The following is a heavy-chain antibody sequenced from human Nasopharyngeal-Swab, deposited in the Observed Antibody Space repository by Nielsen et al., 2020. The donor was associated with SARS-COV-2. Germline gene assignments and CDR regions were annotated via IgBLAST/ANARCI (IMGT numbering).Heavy chain of an antibody. CDR3: ARINPPSGFSYGGPIDY. D-gene: IGHD5-18*01. V-gene: IGHV3-48*02. Sequence: GGSLRLSCAASGFTFSSYSMNWVRQAPGKGLEWVSYISSSSSTIYYADSVKGRFSISRDNAKNSLYLQMNSLRDDDTAVYYCARINPPSGFSYGGPIDYWGQGTLVTVSS. CDR2: ISSSSSTI. J-gene: IGHJ4*02. CDR1: GFTFSSYS.